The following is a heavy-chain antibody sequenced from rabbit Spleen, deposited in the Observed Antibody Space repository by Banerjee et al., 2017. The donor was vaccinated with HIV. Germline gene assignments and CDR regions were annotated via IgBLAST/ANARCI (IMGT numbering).Heavy chain of an antibody. CDR2: IYAGSSGNT. D-gene: IGHD1-1*01. Sequence: QEQLEESGGGLVQPEGSLTLACTASGFSFSGSYYMCWVRQAPGKGLEWIACIYAGSSGNTYYASWAKGRFTISKTSSTTVTLQMTSLTAADTATYFCAREAGGGNNGYYGLWGQGTLVTVS. J-gene: IGHJ4*01. CDR3: AREAGGGNNGYYGL. V-gene: IGHV1S45*01. CDR1: GFSFSGSYY.